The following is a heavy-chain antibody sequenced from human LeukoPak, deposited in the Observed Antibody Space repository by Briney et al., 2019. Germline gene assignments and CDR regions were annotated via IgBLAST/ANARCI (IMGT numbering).Heavy chain of an antibody. CDR3: AKLGLWFGEPDDAFDI. J-gene: IGHJ3*02. Sequence: GGSLRLSCAASGFTFSSYAMSWVRQAPGKGLEWVSAISGSGGGTYYADSVKGRFTISRDNSENTLYLQMNSLRAEDTAVYYCAKLGLWFGEPDDAFDIWGQGTMVTVSS. CDR2: ISGSGGGT. D-gene: IGHD3-10*01. CDR1: GFTFSSYA. V-gene: IGHV3-23*01.